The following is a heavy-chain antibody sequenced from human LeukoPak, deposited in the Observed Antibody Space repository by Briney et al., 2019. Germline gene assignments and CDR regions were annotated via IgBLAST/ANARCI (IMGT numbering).Heavy chain of an antibody. CDR1: GFTFSSYA. J-gene: IGHJ4*02. V-gene: IGHV3-23*01. Sequence: GGSLRLSCAASGFTFSSYAMRWVRQAPGKGLEWVSAISGSGGITYYTDSVKGRFTISRDNSKNTLYLQMNSLRGEDTAVYYCAKDRREDLAVAGGIDYWGQGALVTVSS. CDR2: ISGSGGIT. CDR3: AKDRREDLAVAGGIDY. D-gene: IGHD6-19*01.